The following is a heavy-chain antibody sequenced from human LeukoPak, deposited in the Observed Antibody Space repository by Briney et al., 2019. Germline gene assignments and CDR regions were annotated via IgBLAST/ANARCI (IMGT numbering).Heavy chain of an antibody. CDR3: ARGVVVVVAAMYNWFDP. CDR2: ISSSSSTI. V-gene: IGHV3-48*02. J-gene: IGHJ5*02. CDR1: GFTFSSYS. D-gene: IGHD2-15*01. Sequence: GGSLRLSCAASGFTFSSYSMNWVRQAPGKGLEWVSYISSSSSTIYYADSVQGRFTISRDNAKNSLYLQMNSLRDEDTAVYYCARGVVVVVAAMYNWFDPWGQGTLVTVSS.